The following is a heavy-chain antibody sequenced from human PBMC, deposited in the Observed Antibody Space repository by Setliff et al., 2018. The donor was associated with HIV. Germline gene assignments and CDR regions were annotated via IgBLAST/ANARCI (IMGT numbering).Heavy chain of an antibody. Sequence: ASVKVSCKASGYTFTDYYMHWVRQAPGQGLEWMGRINPNSGGTNHAQKFQGRVTMTRDTSSSTAYMELSRLRSDDTAVYYCATKVYCTNGVCLDAFDLWGQGTMVTVTS. CDR2: INPNSGGT. V-gene: IGHV1-2*06. D-gene: IGHD2-8*01. CDR3: ATKVYCTNGVCLDAFDL. J-gene: IGHJ3*01. CDR1: GYTFTDYY.